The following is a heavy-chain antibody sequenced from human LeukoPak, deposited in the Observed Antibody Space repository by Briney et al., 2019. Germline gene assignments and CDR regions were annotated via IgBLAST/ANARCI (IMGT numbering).Heavy chain of an antibody. CDR1: GGTFSSYA. D-gene: IGHD3-3*01. CDR2: IIPILGIA. Sequence: SVKVSCKASGGTFSSYAISWVRQAPGQGLEWMGRIIPILGIANYAQKFQGRVTITADKSTSTAYMELSSLRSEDTAVYYCARAESRSAIFGVVIWFDPWGQGTLVTVSS. J-gene: IGHJ5*02. CDR3: ARAESRSAIFGVVIWFDP. V-gene: IGHV1-69*04.